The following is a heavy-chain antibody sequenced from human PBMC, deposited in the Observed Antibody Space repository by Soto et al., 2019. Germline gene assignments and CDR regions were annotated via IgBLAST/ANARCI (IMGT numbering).Heavy chain of an antibody. D-gene: IGHD3-10*01. J-gene: IGHJ4*02. CDR2: ISTSGSIT. Sequence: EVQLLESGGGLVQPGGSLRLSCAASGFTLSSYAMSWVRQAPGKGLDWVSVISTSGSITSYADSVMGRFTISKDHSKNTLYLQMNSLRAEDTAVYYCAKDVSGSGSYSYDYWGPGTLVTVSP. V-gene: IGHV3-23*01. CDR3: AKDVSGSGSYSYDY. CDR1: GFTLSSYA.